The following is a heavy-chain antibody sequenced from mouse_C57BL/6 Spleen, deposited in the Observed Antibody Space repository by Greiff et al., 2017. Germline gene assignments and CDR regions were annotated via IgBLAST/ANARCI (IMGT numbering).Heavy chain of an antibody. D-gene: IGHD1-1*01. CDR3: ARNYYGSSYDY. J-gene: IGHJ2*01. CDR1: GYTFTSYW. V-gene: IGHV1-55*01. CDR2: IYPGSGST. Sequence: VQLQQSGAELVKPGASVKMSCKASGYTFTSYWITWVKQRPGQGLEWIGDIYPGSGSTNYNEKFKSKATLTVDTSSSTAYMQLSSLTSEDSAVYYCARNYYGSSYDYWGQGTTLTVSS.